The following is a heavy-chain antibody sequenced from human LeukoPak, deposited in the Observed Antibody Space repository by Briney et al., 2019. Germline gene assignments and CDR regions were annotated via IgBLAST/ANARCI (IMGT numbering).Heavy chain of an antibody. D-gene: IGHD4-23*01. J-gene: IGHJ4*02. CDR3: AKRSDYGGNWNYLDY. CDR2: ISASGGST. V-gene: IGHV3-23*01. CDR1: GFTFSSYG. Sequence: GGSLRHSCAASGFTFSSYGMSWVRQAPGKGLEWVSAISASGGSTYYADSVKGRFTISRDNSKNTLYLQMNSLTAEYTAIYYCAKRSDYGGNWNYLDYWGQGTPVTVSS.